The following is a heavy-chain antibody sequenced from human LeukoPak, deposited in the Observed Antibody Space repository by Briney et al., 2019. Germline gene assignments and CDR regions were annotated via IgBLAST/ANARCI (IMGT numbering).Heavy chain of an antibody. CDR2: ISSSSSYI. J-gene: IGHJ4*02. CDR3: AKDISHSSGYYFFDY. D-gene: IGHD3-22*01. Sequence: PGGSLRLSCEASGFNFNSYSMNWVRQAPGKGLEWVSSISSSSSYIKYADSVKGRFTISRDNAKNFLYLQMNSLRAEDTALYYCAKDISHSSGYYFFDYWGQGTLVTVSS. CDR1: GFNFNSYS. V-gene: IGHV3-21*04.